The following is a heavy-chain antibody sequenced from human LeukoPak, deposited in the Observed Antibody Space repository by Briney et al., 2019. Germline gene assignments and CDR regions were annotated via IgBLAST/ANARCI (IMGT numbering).Heavy chain of an antibody. J-gene: IGHJ6*02. CDR3: ARGNSSGWLYYYYGMDV. V-gene: IGHV4-34*01. Sequence: SETLSLTCTVSGGSLSSYYWSWIRQPPGKGLEWIGEINHSGSTNYNPSLKSRVTISVDTSKNQFSLKLSSVTAADTAVYYCARGNSSGWLYYYYGMDVWGQGTTVTVSS. D-gene: IGHD6-19*01. CDR1: GGSLSSYY. CDR2: INHSGST.